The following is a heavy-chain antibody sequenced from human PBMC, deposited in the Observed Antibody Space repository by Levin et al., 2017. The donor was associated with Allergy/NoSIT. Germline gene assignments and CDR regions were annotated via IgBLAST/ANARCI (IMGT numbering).Heavy chain of an antibody. D-gene: IGHD3-10*01. CDR1: GFTFSSYA. CDR3: AKSRRGEVKNWFDP. CDR2: ISGSGGST. V-gene: IGHV3-23*01. Sequence: PGESLKISCAASGFTFSSYAMSWVRQAPGKGLEWVSAISGSGGSTYYADSVKGRFTISRDNSKNTLYLQMNSLRAEDTAVYYCAKSRRGEVKNWFDPWGQGTLVTVSS. J-gene: IGHJ5*02.